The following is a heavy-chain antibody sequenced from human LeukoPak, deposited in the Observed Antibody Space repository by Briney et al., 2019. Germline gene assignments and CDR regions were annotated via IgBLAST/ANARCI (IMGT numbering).Heavy chain of an antibody. CDR2: ISTSSIYI. CDR3: ARGWNADYFDS. D-gene: IGHD1-1*01. Sequence: GGSLRLSCAASGFTFSSYGMNWVRQAPGKGLEWVSSISTSSIYIYYADSVKGRFTISRDNAKNSLYLQMNSLRAEDTAVYYCARGWNADYFDSWGQGTLVTVSS. V-gene: IGHV3-21*01. CDR1: GFTFSSYG. J-gene: IGHJ4*02.